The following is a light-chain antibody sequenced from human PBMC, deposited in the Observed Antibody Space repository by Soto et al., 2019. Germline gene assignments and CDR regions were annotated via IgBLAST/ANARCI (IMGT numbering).Light chain of an antibody. Sequence: QSVLTQPASVSGSPGQSITISCTGTTNDIAVYNYVAWYQQHPGKAPNLMIYDVTTRPSGVSDRFSGSKSGDTASLTISGLQAEDEAIYYCSSYRSGSTTVVFGGGTKLTVL. CDR3: SSYRSGSTTVV. CDR2: DVT. J-gene: IGLJ3*02. V-gene: IGLV2-14*03. CDR1: TNDIAVYNY.